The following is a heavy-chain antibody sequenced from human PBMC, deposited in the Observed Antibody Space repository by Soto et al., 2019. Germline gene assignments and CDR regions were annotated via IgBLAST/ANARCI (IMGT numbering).Heavy chain of an antibody. CDR2: IIPIFGTA. Sequence: SVKVSCKASGGTFSSYAISWVRQAPGQGLEWMGGIIPIFGTANYAQKFQGRVTITADESTSTAYMELSSLRSEDTAVYYCARGRYLLAAAGYYYYYGMDVWGQGTTVT. V-gene: IGHV1-69*13. CDR1: GGTFSSYA. CDR3: ARGRYLLAAAGYYYYYGMDV. J-gene: IGHJ6*02. D-gene: IGHD6-13*01.